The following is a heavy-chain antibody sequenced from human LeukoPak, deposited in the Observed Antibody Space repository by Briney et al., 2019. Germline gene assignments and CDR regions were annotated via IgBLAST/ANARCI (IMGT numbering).Heavy chain of an antibody. V-gene: IGHV3-21*01. CDR1: WFPFKRYS. J-gene: IGHJ4*02. CDR3: ASSHY. Sequence: GSLELSWSASWFPFKRYSMDLVRPAPGKGLEWVSSISSSSSYIYYADSVKGRFTISRDNAKNSLYLQMNSLRAEDTAVYYCASSHYWGQGTLVTVSS. CDR2: ISSSSSYI.